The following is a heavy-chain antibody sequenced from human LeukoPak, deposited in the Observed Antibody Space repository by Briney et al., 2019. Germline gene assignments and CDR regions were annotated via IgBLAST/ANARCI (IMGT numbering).Heavy chain of an antibody. CDR1: GFTFSSYA. CDR3: ARVSGKFYDILTGYYSY. CDR2: ISYDGSNK. Sequence: GGSLRLSCAASGFTFSSYAMHWFRQAPGKGLEWVAVISYDGSNKYYADSVKGRFTISRDNSKNTLYLQMNSLRAEDTAVYYCARVSGKFYDILTGYYSYWGQGTLVTVSS. V-gene: IGHV3-30-3*01. D-gene: IGHD3-9*01. J-gene: IGHJ4*02.